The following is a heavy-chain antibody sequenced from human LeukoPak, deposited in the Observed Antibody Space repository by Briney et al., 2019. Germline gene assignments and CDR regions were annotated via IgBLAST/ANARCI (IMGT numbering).Heavy chain of an antibody. V-gene: IGHV4-34*01. J-gene: IGHJ4*02. CDR1: GGSFSGYY. D-gene: IGHD3-10*01. CDR3: ARGASEDYYDSGSYSLAY. CDR2: INHSGST. Sequence: SETLSLTCAVYGGSFSGYYWSWIRQPPGKGLEWIGEINHSGSTNYNPSLKSRVTISVDTSKNQFSLKLSSVTAADTAVYYCARGASEDYYDSGSYSLAYWGQGTLVTVSS.